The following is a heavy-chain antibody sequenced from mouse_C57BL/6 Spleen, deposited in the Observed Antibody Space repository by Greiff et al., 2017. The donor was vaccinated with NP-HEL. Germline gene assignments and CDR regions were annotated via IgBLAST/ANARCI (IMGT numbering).Heavy chain of an antibody. V-gene: IGHV3-6*01. D-gene: IGHD2-4*01. CDR3: ARLYYDYDEGAWFAY. Sequence: EVQRVESGPGLVKPSQSLSLTCSVTGYSITSGYYWNWIRQFPGNKLEWMGYISYDGSNNYNPSLKNRISITRDTSKNQFFLKLNSVTTEDTATYYCARLYYDYDEGAWFAYWGQGTLVTVSA. J-gene: IGHJ3*01. CDR2: ISYDGSN. CDR1: GYSITSGYY.